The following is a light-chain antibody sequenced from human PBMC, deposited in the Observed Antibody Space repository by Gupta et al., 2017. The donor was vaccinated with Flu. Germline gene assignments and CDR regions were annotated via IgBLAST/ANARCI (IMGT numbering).Light chain of an antibody. CDR1: SSNIGSNT. CDR3: AAWDDRLNGRV. Sequence: QSVLTQPPSASGTPGQRVTIPCSGSSSNIGSNTVNWYQQLPGTAPKLLIYSNNLRPSGVPDRFSGSKSGTSASLAISGLQSEDEADYYCAAWDDRLNGRVFGGGTKLTVL. J-gene: IGLJ3*02. CDR2: SNN. V-gene: IGLV1-44*01.